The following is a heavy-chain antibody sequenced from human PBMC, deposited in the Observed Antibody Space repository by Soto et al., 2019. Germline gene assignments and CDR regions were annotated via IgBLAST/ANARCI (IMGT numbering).Heavy chain of an antibody. J-gene: IGHJ4*02. Sequence: PSETLSLTCTVSGGSISSSSYYWGWIRQPPGQGLEWLGSIYYSGSTYYNPSLKSRVTISVDTSKNQFSLKLSSVTAADTAVYYCASQMSLPTIFGVVIYFDYWGQGTLVTVSS. CDR3: ASQMSLPTIFGVVIYFDY. CDR1: GGSISSSSYY. D-gene: IGHD3-3*01. V-gene: IGHV4-39*01. CDR2: IYYSGST.